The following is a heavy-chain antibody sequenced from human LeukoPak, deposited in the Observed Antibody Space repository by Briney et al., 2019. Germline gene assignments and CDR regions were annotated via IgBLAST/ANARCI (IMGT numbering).Heavy chain of an antibody. D-gene: IGHD1-26*01. Sequence: SQTLSLTCTVSGGSISSGSYYWSWIRQPAGKGLEWIGRIYTSGGTNYNPSLKSRVTISVDTSKNQFSLKLSSVTAADTAVYYCARTGIVGAHAFDIWGQGTMVTVSS. V-gene: IGHV4-61*02. J-gene: IGHJ3*02. CDR1: GGSISSGSYY. CDR2: IYTSGGT. CDR3: ARTGIVGAHAFDI.